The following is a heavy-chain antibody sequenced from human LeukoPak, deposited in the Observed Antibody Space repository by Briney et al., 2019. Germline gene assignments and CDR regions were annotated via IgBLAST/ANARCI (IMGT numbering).Heavy chain of an antibody. D-gene: IGHD3-10*01. V-gene: IGHV4-59*01. J-gene: IGHJ4*02. CDR1: GGSISPYF. CDR2: IHYSGGT. Sequence: SETLSLTCTVSGGSISPYFWSWIRQSPGKGLEWIGWIHYSGGTSYNPSLKSRVIISVDTSKSQFSLKVTSVTAADTAVYYCATASMVRGVIISFDYWGQGTLVTVSS. CDR3: ATASMVRGVIISFDY.